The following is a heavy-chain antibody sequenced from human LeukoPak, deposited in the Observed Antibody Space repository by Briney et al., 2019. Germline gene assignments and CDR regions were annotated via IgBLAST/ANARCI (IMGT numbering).Heavy chain of an antibody. Sequence: GGSLRLSCAASGFMFSSSWMAWVRQAPDQGLEWVALISYDGTNKYYADSVKGRFTISRDNSKNTLYLQMNSLRGEDTAVYYCARDYGSGSYPRIYFEYWGQGTLVTVSS. CDR1: GFMFSSSW. CDR3: ARDYGSGSYPRIYFEY. D-gene: IGHD3-10*01. CDR2: ISYDGTNK. V-gene: IGHV3-30*03. J-gene: IGHJ4*02.